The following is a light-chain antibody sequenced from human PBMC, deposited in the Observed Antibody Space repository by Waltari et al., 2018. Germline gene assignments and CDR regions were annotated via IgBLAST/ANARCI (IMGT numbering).Light chain of an antibody. V-gene: IGKV3-11*01. J-gene: IGKJ5*01. Sequence: EIVLTQSPGTLSLSPGERATLSCRASQSVHNYLAWYQQKPGQAPRLLSYNALHRATGMPASFRVSGSVTDFTRTTSRLQPEDFGVYYCQQRGNWITFGQGTRLEIK. CDR1: QSVHNY. CDR3: QQRGNWIT. CDR2: NAL.